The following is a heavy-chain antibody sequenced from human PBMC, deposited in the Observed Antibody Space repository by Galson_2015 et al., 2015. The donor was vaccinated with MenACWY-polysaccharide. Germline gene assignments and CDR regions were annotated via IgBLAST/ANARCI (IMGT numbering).Heavy chain of an antibody. D-gene: IGHD3-10*01. CDR1: GFTFDDYA. V-gene: IGHV3-9*01. CDR2: ISWNSGTI. J-gene: IGHJ4*02. CDR3: AKGGRMIRGVTGDY. Sequence: SLRLSCAASGFTFDDYAMHWVRQAPGKGLEWVSGISWNSGTIGYADSVKGRFTISRDNAKSSLFLQMNSLRADDTALYYCAKGGRMIRGVTGDYWGQGTLVTVSS.